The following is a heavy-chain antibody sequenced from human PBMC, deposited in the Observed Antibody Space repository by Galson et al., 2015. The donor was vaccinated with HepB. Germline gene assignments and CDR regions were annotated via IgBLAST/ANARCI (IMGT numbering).Heavy chain of an antibody. CDR1: GFTFSDFG. Sequence: SLRLSCAASGFTFSDFGMHWVRLAPGKGLEWVAAVVYDGSDKYYADSVKGQFTITRDNSKNTLYLQMNSLRGEDTAVYYCARDGSGTYYFDCWGLGTLVTVSS. CDR3: ARDGSGTYYFDC. D-gene: IGHD1-14*01. CDR2: VVYDGSDK. J-gene: IGHJ4*02. V-gene: IGHV3-30*03.